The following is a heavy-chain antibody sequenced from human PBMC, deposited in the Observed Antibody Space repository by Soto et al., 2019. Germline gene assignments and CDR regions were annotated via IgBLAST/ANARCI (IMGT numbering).Heavy chain of an antibody. J-gene: IGHJ4*02. D-gene: IGHD4-17*01. CDR3: VYRDFGDYFFQF. V-gene: IGHV2-5*02. Sequence: HITLKESGPTLVQPTQTLTLTCTFSGFSLTTQGVHVGGIRQPPGKALEWLALIYWDDNEVYSPSLKNRLTTTTDTSKSQVVLTLATVDPVDTATYYCVYRDFGDYFFQFWGQGILVNVSS. CDR1: GFSLTTQGVH. CDR2: IYWDDNE.